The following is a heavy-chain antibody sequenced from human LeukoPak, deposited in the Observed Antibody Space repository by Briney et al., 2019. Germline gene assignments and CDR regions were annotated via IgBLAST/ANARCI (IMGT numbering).Heavy chain of an antibody. CDR3: MRDYMGWFDP. Sequence: GTSLRLSCVASGFSLSNFQMYWVRQAPGKGLEWVSIISLDGSTEFYADSVKGRFTISRDTASNTMHLEMNNLRTEDTAVYYCMRDYMGWFDPWGQGTLVTVSS. CDR1: GFSLSNFQ. D-gene: IGHD3-10*01. V-gene: IGHV3-30-3*01. CDR2: ISLDGSTE. J-gene: IGHJ5*02.